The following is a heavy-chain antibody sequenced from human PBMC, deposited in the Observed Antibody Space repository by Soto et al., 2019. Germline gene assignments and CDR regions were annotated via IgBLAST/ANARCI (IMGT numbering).Heavy chain of an antibody. Sequence: QVQLVQSGAAVKKPGASVKVSCKASGYTFTSYGISWVRQAPGQGLEWMGWISAYNGNTNYAQKLQGRVTMTTETYKSTAYMELRSLRSDDTAVYYCARRPDNVYGSGSYPFDYWGQGTMVTVSS. V-gene: IGHV1-18*01. J-gene: IGHJ4*02. D-gene: IGHD3-10*01. CDR1: GYTFTSYG. CDR2: ISAYNGNT. CDR3: ARRPDNVYGSGSYPFDY.